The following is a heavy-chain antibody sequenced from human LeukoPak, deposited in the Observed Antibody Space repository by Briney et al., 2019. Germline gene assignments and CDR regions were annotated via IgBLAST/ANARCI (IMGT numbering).Heavy chain of an antibody. CDR2: INPNSGGT. CDR3: ARDLRGYCSGGSCSDLDY. V-gene: IGHV1-2*02. CDR1: GYTFTGYY. Sequence: SVKVSCKASGYTFTGYYMHWVRQAPGQGLEWMGWINPNSGGTNYAQKFQGRVTMTRDTSISTAYMELSRLRSDDTAVYYCARDLRGYCSGGSCSDLDYWGQGTLVTVSS. J-gene: IGHJ4*02. D-gene: IGHD2-15*01.